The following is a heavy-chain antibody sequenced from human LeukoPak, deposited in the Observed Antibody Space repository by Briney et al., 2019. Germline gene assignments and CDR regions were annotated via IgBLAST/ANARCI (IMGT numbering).Heavy chain of an antibody. CDR1: GFTFDDYA. Sequence: SGGSLRLSCAASGFTFDDYAMHWVRQAPGKGLEWVSGISWNSGSIGYADSVKGRFTISRDNAKNSLYLQMNSLRAEDTALYYCAKSRTVTTYYFDYWGQGTLVTVSS. D-gene: IGHD4-17*01. CDR3: AKSRTVTTYYFDY. CDR2: ISWNSGSI. J-gene: IGHJ4*02. V-gene: IGHV3-9*01.